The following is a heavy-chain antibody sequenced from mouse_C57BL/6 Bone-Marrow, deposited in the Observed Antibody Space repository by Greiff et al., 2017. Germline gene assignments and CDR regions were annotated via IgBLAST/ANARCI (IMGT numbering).Heavy chain of an antibody. D-gene: IGHD1-1*01. CDR1: GFNIKDDY. CDR2: MDPENGDT. CDR3: TITTVVADY. Sequence: VQLQQSGAELVRPGASVKLSCTASGFNIKDDYMHWVKQRPEQGLEWIGWMDPENGDTEYASKFQGKATITADTSSNTAYLQLSSLTSEDTAVYYCTITTVVADYWGQGTTLTVSS. V-gene: IGHV14-4*01. J-gene: IGHJ2*01.